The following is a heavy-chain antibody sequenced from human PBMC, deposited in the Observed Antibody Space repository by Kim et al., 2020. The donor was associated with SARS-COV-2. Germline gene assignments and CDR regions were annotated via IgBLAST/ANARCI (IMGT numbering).Heavy chain of an antibody. D-gene: IGHD3-16*01. CDR3: SRAVRLTGDAFDI. Sequence: GRSLRLSCTASGFTFGDYPMNWVRQAPGKGLEWVGYIRTRAYGATTEYAASVKGRFTISREDSESIAYLQMNSLKIEDTAMYYCSRAVRLTGDAFDIWGQGTMVTVSS. CDR2: IRTRAYGATT. J-gene: IGHJ3*02. CDR1: GFTFGDYP. V-gene: IGHV3-49*04.